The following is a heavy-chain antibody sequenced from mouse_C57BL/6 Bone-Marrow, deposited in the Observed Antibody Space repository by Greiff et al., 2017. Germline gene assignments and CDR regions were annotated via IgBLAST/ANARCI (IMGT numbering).Heavy chain of an antibody. CDR1: GYTFTSYW. V-gene: IGHV1-69*01. Sequence: VQLQQPGAELVMPGASVKLSCKASGYTFTSYWMHWVKQRPGQGLEWIGEIDPSDSYTNSNQKFKGKSTLTVDKSSSTAYMQLSSLTSEDSAVYYCARERSYYSNYDFDYWGQGTTLTVSS. CDR2: IDPSDSYT. D-gene: IGHD2-5*01. J-gene: IGHJ2*01. CDR3: ARERSYYSNYDFDY.